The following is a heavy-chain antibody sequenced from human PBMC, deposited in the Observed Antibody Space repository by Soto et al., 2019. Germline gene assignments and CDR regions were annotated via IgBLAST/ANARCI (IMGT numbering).Heavy chain of an antibody. D-gene: IGHD2-15*01. J-gene: IGHJ5*02. V-gene: IGHV1-2*04. CDR1: GYTFTGYY. CDR2: INPNSGGT. Sequence: ASVKVSCKASGYTFTGYYMHWVRQAPGQGLEWMGWINPNSGGTNYAQKFQGWVTMTRDTSISTAYMELSRLRSDDTAVYYCARERYCSGGSCLVWFDPWGQGTLVTVSS. CDR3: ARERYCSGGSCLVWFDP.